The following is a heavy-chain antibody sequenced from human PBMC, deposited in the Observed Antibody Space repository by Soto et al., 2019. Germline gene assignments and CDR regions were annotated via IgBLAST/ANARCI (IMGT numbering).Heavy chain of an antibody. J-gene: IGHJ4*02. CDR1: CGSIRITCFF. Sequence: ETPAPTCTVSCGSIRITCFFLGWVRQPPGKGLEWIGSIHYSGSTHYNPSLQSRVTISGDASKKQFSLKLRSVTAADTAVYYCASTKDETLYFDYWGQGTLVTVSS. CDR3: ASTKDETLYFDY. D-gene: IGHD2-15*01. CDR2: IHYSGST. V-gene: IGHV4-39*01.